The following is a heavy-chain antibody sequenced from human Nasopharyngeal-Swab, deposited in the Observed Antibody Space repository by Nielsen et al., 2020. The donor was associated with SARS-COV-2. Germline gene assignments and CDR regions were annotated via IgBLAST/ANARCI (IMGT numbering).Heavy chain of an antibody. D-gene: IGHD2-15*01. Sequence: WIRQPPGKGLEWVAVISYDGSNKYYADSVKGRFTISRDNSKNTLYLQMNSLRAEDTAVYYCARDIVVVVAEEPHYYYGMDVWGQGTTVTVSS. V-gene: IGHV3-30*03. CDR2: ISYDGSNK. J-gene: IGHJ6*02. CDR3: ARDIVVVVAEEPHYYYGMDV.